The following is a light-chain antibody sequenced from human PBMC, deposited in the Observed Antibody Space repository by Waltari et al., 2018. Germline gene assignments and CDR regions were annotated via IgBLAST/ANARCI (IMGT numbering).Light chain of an antibody. CDR1: QSIGSL. CDR2: DAS. CDR3: QQYYSYFT. J-gene: IGKJ4*01. Sequence: DIQMTQSPSTLSASVGDRVTITCRASQSIGSLLAWYQHKPGKAPKILIYDASSWESGVPSRFSGSGSGTEFTHTINSLQPDDFATYSCQQYYSYFTFGGGAKVEIK. V-gene: IGKV1-5*01.